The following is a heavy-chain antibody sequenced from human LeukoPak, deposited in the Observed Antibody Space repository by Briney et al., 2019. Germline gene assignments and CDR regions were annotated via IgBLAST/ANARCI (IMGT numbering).Heavy chain of an antibody. J-gene: IGHJ5*02. CDR1: GGSISSYY. D-gene: IGHD4-17*01. Sequence: KASETLSLTCTVSGGSISSYYWSWIRQPPGKGLEWIGYIYYSGSTNYNPSLKSRVTISVDTSKNQFSLKLSSVTAADTAVYYCAGQTTIPHWLDPWGQGTLVTVSS. CDR2: IYYSGST. V-gene: IGHV4-59*01. CDR3: AGQTTIPHWLDP.